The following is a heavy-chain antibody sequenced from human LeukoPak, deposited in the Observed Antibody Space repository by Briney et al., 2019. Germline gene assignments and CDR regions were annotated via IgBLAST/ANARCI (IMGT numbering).Heavy chain of an antibody. J-gene: IGHJ4*02. CDR2: IYTSGST. CDR1: GYSISSGYY. CDR3: ARESPHYGILFDY. D-gene: IGHD4-17*01. V-gene: IGHV4-38-2*02. Sequence: SETLSLTCTVSGYSISSGYYWGWIRQPPGKGLEWIGRIYTSGSTNYNPSLKSRVTMSVDTSKNQFSLKLSSVTAADTAVYYCARESPHYGILFDYWGQGTLVTVSS.